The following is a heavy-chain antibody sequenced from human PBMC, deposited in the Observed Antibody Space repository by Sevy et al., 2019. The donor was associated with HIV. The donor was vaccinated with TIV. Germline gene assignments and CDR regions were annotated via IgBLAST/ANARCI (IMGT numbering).Heavy chain of an antibody. V-gene: IGHV2-26*01. D-gene: IGHD3-3*01. CDR2: IFSNDEK. CDR3: ARINDFWSGSNNYYYYGMDV. J-gene: IGHJ6*02. CDR1: GFSLSNARMG. Sequence: SGPTLVNPTETLTLTCTVSGFSLSNARMGVSWIRQPPGKALEWLAHIFSNDEKSYSTSLKSRLTISKDTSKSQVVLXMTNMDPVDTATYYCARINDFWSGSNNYYYYGMDVWGQGTTVTVSS.